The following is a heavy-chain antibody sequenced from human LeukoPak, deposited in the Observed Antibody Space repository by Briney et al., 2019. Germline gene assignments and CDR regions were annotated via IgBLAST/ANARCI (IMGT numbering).Heavy chain of an antibody. Sequence: SETLSLTCTVSAGSISSSTYSWGWIRQPPGKGLEWIGSIYYSGSTYYNPSLKSRVTISVDTSKNQFSLKLSSVTAADTAVYYCARGPSDYYDSSGYYGTFDYWGQGTLVTVSS. V-gene: IGHV4-39*01. D-gene: IGHD3-22*01. J-gene: IGHJ4*02. CDR2: IYYSGST. CDR1: AGSISSSTYS. CDR3: ARGPSDYYDSSGYYGTFDY.